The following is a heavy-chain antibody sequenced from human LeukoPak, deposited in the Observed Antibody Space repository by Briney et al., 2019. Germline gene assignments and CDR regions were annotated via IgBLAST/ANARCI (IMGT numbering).Heavy chain of an antibody. D-gene: IGHD5-18*01. CDR3: ARGYSYGYIQIDY. J-gene: IGHJ4*02. V-gene: IGHV3-7*01. Sequence: AGGSLRLSCAASGFTFSSYWMSWVRQAPGKGLEWVANIKQDGSEKYYVDSVKGRFTISRDNAKNSLYLQMNSLRAEDTAVYYCARGYSYGYIQIDYWGQGTLVTVSS. CDR2: IKQDGSEK. CDR1: GFTFSSYW.